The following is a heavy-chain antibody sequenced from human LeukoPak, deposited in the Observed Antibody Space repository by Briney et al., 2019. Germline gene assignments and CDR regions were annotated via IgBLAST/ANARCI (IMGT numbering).Heavy chain of an antibody. D-gene: IGHD3-10*01. CDR3: TTEPSITMVRGVISPDY. V-gene: IGHV3-48*04. CDR1: GFTFSSYS. Sequence: GGSLRLSCAASGFTFSSYSMNWVRQAPGKGLEWVSYIRSSSNIIYYADSVKGRFTISRDNTKNSLYLQMNSLKTEDTAVYYCTTEPSITMVRGVISPDYWGQGTLVTVSS. J-gene: IGHJ4*02. CDR2: IRSSSNII.